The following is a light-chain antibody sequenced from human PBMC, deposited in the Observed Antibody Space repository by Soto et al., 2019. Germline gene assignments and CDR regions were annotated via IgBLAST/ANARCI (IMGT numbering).Light chain of an antibody. CDR3: QHYNSYSEA. CDR1: QAITSS. V-gene: IGKV1-5*03. J-gene: IGKJ1*01. Sequence: DIQVNQSXSTLSGSLGGGVTINCRARQAITSSLASXQQQXGXTPXXXXDKASTLKRGGPSRFSGSGSGTEFTRTISSRQPDDFATYYGQHYNSYSEAFGQGTKVDIK. CDR2: KAS.